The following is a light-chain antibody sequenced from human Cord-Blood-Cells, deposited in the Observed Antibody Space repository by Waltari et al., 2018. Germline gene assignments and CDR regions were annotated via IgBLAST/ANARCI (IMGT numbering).Light chain of an antibody. CDR2: LNSDGSH. CDR1: SGHSSYA. V-gene: IGLV4-69*01. CDR3: QTWGTGIQV. J-gene: IGLJ1*01. Sequence: QLVLTQSPSASASLGASVKLTCTLSSGHSSYAIPWHPQQPEKGPRYLMKLNSDGSHSKGDGIPDRFSGSSSGAERYLTISSLQSEDEADYYCQTWGTGIQVFGTGTKVTVL.